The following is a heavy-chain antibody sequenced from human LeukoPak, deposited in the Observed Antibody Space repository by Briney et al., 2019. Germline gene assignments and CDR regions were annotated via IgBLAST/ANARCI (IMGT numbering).Heavy chain of an antibody. CDR2: IIPILGIA. Sequence: ASVKVSCKVSGYTSPFYGITWVRQAPGQGLEWMGWIIPILGIANYAQKFQGRVTITADKSTSTAYMELSSLRSEDTAVYYCARGFRCSSTSCPLDYWGQGTLVTVSS. CDR3: ARGFRCSSTSCPLDY. J-gene: IGHJ4*02. D-gene: IGHD2-2*01. CDR1: GYTSPFYG. V-gene: IGHV1-69*10.